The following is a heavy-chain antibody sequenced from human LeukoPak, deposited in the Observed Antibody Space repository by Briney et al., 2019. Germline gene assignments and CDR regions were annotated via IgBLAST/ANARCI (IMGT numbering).Heavy chain of an antibody. CDR2: ISWNSGSL. D-gene: IGHD6-13*01. J-gene: IGHJ4*02. CDR1: GFTFDDYA. CDR3: VKATGWYSSSWYLMY. V-gene: IGHV3-9*01. Sequence: PGGSLSLFCGVSGFTFDDYAMHWVRAARGEGGEWVSGISWNSGSLSYADPVKGRFTISRDNPKDTLYLQMNNLRAEDTAVYYCVKATGWYSSSWYLMYWGQGILVTVSS.